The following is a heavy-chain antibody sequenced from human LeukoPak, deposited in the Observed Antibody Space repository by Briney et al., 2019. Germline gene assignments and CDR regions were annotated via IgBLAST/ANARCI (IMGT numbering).Heavy chain of an antibody. CDR1: GYTFTIWN. CDR3: ARDSDWVFDL. D-gene: IGHD3-9*01. J-gene: IGHJ2*01. V-gene: IGHV1-18*01. CDR2: ISTYNGDT. Sequence: ASVTVSCKASGYTFTIWNFSWVRQAPGQGLEWMGWISTYNGDTKYAQKFQGRVTMTTDTSTSTTYMELRSLTSDDTAVYYCARDSDWVFDLWGRGTVVTVSS.